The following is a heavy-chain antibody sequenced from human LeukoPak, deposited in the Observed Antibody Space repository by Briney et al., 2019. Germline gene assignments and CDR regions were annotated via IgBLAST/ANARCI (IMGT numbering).Heavy chain of an antibody. V-gene: IGHV3-21*01. CDR3: ARDLVITFGGVARNTDY. Sequence: GGSLTLSCAASGLTFSSYSMQWVRHAPGKGLECVSSISSSSSYIYYADSVKGRFTISRDNAKNSLYLQMNSLRAEDTAVYYCARDLVITFGGVARNTDYWGQGTLVTVSS. D-gene: IGHD3-16*01. CDR1: GLTFSSYS. J-gene: IGHJ4*02. CDR2: ISSSSSYI.